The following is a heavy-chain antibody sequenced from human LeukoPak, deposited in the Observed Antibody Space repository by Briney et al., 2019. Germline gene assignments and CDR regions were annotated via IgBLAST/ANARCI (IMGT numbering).Heavy chain of an antibody. Sequence: PGGSLRLSCAASGVTFSGYARSWVRQAPGKGLEWVSAISGSGGSTHYADSVKGRFTIARDNSQNTMHLQMNSLRAEDTAVYYGPKYLVPLTKTSSTTVLATDYWGQGTLVTLPS. CDR3: PKYLVPLTKTSSTTVLATDY. CDR2: ISGSGGST. J-gene: IGHJ4*02. CDR1: GVTFSGYA. D-gene: IGHD4/OR15-4a*01. V-gene: IGHV3-23*01.